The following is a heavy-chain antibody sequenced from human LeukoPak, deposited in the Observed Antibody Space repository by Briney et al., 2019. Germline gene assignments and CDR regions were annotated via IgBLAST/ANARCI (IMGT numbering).Heavy chain of an antibody. D-gene: IGHD3-10*01. CDR1: GGSFSGYY. Sequence: SETLSLTCAVYGGSFSGYYWSWIRQPPGKGLEWIGEINHSGSTNYNPSLKSRVTISVDTSKNQFSLKLSSVTAADTAVYYCARGHDSLLWFGELLFDYWGQGTVVTVSS. J-gene: IGHJ4*02. CDR2: INHSGST. CDR3: ARGHDSLLWFGELLFDY. V-gene: IGHV4-34*01.